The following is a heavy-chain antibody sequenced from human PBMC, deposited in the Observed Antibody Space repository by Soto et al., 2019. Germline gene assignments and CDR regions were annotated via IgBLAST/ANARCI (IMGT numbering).Heavy chain of an antibody. CDR2: INAGNGNT. V-gene: IGHV1-3*05. J-gene: IGHJ6*02. Sequence: QVQLVQSGAAEKKPGASVKVSCKASGYTCTSYAMHWVRQAPGQRLEWMGSINAGNGNTKYSQKFQGRVTITRDTSASTAYMELSSLRSEDTAVYYCARDPSYYSMDVWGQGTTVTVSS. CDR3: ARDPSYYSMDV. CDR1: GYTCTSYA.